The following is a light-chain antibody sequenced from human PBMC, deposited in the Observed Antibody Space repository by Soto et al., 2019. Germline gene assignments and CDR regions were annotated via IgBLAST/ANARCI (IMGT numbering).Light chain of an antibody. Sequence: QSVLTQPASVSGSPGQSITISCTGTSSDVGGYNYVSWYQQHPGKAPKLMIYDVSNRPSGVSNRFSGSKSGNTASLTISGLQAEDEADYYCSSYTSSSTQVFGTDTKVTVL. V-gene: IGLV2-14*01. J-gene: IGLJ1*01. CDR2: DVS. CDR3: SSYTSSSTQV. CDR1: SSDVGGYNY.